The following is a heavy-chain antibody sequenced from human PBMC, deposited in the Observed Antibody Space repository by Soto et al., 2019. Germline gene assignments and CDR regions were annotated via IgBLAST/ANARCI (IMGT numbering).Heavy chain of an antibody. J-gene: IGHJ4*02. V-gene: IGHV4-4*02. CDR3: ARVRPPTSTSPAAVLYYFDY. CDR2: IYHVGFT. Sequence: QVHLQESGPGLVKPSGTLSLTCAVSGASVSSSHWWTWVRQPPGKGLEWIGEIYHVGFTSYTPSLKDRVRSPIDQSRNQLSLKLSSVTAPGTAVYSSARVRPPTSTSPAAVLYYFDYWGKGTLVTVSS. D-gene: IGHD2-2*01. CDR1: GASVSSSHW.